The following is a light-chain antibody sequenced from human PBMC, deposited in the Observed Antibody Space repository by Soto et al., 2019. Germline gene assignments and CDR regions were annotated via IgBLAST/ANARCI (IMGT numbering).Light chain of an antibody. V-gene: IGLV1-51*01. J-gene: IGLJ2*01. CDR1: SSNIGNNY. CDR3: GTWDSSLSAVV. CDR2: DNN. Sequence: QSVLTQPPSVSAAPGQKVTISCTGSSSNIGNNYVSCYQQLPGTTPKLLIYDNNKRPSGIPDRFSGSKSSTSATLGITGLQTGDEADYYCGTWDSSLSAVVFGGGTKLTVL.